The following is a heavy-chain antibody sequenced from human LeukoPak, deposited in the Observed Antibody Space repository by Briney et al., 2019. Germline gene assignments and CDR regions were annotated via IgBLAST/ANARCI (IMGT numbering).Heavy chain of an antibody. CDR3: ARVKTSGEIDY. D-gene: IGHD5-12*01. Sequence: PSETLSLTCTVSGGSISSYYWSWIRQPPGKGLEWIGYIYYSGSTNYNPSLKSRVTISVDTSKNQFSLKLSSVTAADTVVYYCARVKTSGEIDYWGQGTLVTVSS. V-gene: IGHV4-59*01. CDR2: IYYSGST. CDR1: GGSISSYY. J-gene: IGHJ4*02.